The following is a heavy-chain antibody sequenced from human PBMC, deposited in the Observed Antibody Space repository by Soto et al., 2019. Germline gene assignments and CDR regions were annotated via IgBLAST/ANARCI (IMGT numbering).Heavy chain of an antibody. D-gene: IGHD3-22*01. CDR1: GFSLSTSGVG. V-gene: IGHV2-5*01. Sequence: QSTLKESGPTLVNPTQPLPVTCTFSGFSLSTSGVGGGWIRQPPGKALEWLALIYWNDDKGYSPSLKSRLTITKDTSKNEVVLTMTNMDPVDTATYYCAHRRSGRDSSGYFLFNFDYWGQGTLVTVSS. J-gene: IGHJ4*02. CDR2: IYWNDDK. CDR3: AHRRSGRDSSGYFLFNFDY.